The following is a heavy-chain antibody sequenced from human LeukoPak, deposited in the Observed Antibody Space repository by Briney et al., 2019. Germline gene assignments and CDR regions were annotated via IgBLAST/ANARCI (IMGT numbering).Heavy chain of an antibody. Sequence: GSSVKVSCKASGGTFSSYAISWVRQAPGQGLEWMGGIIPIFGTANYAQKFQGRVTITADESTSTAYMELSSLRSEDTAVYYCARGGTDSSGWLNYYYGMDVWGKGTTVTVSS. CDR3: ARGGTDSSGWLNYYYGMDV. CDR1: GGTFSSYA. D-gene: IGHD6-19*01. J-gene: IGHJ6*04. CDR2: IIPIFGTA. V-gene: IGHV1-69*13.